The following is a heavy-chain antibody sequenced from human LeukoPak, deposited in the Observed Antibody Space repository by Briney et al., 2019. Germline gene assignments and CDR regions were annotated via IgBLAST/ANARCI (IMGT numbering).Heavy chain of an antibody. CDR1: GFTVSSKY. V-gene: IGHV3-66*01. CDR2: IYSGGST. CDR3: ARGYSSGWHDY. D-gene: IGHD6-19*01. Sequence: GGSLRLSCAASGFTVSSKYMSWVRQAPGKGLEWVSVIYSGGSTDYADSVKGRFTISRDNSKNTLYLRMNSLRPDDTAVYYCARGYSSGWHDYWGQGTLVTVSS. J-gene: IGHJ4*02.